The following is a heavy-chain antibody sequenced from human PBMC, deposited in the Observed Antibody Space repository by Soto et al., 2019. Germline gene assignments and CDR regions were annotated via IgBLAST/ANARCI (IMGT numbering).Heavy chain of an antibody. D-gene: IGHD7-27*01. CDR1: GYKFTTYG. CDR2: ISTYNGNT. Sequence: QVQLLQSGAEVKKPGASVKVSCKASGYKFTTYGITWVRQAPGQGLEWLGGISTYNGNTDYAQNRQDRVTMTTDTSTSTAYLEVRSLTSDGPAVYFCARGLGTTGLDVWGQGTTVTVSS. V-gene: IGHV1-18*04. J-gene: IGHJ6*02. CDR3: ARGLGTTGLDV.